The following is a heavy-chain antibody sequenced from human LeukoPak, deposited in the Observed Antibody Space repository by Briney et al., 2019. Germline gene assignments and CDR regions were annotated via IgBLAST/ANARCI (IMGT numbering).Heavy chain of an antibody. D-gene: IGHD3-9*01. CDR1: GGPFSGYY. Sequence: SETLSLTCAVYGGPFSGYYWSWIRQPPGKGLEWIGEINHSGSTNYNPSLKSRVTISVDTSKNQFSLKLSSVTAADTAVYYCARGCYYDILTGTPKYNWFDPWGQGTLVTVSS. CDR2: INHSGST. CDR3: ARGCYYDILTGTPKYNWFDP. V-gene: IGHV4-34*01. J-gene: IGHJ5*02.